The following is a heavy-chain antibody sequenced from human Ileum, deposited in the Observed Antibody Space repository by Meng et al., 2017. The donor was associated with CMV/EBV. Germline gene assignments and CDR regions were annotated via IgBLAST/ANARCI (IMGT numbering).Heavy chain of an antibody. J-gene: IGHJ4*02. D-gene: IGHD1-14*01. CDR1: GDSVSSINW. CDR3: ARAGNHRVGDY. CDR2: IHHTGST. V-gene: IGHV4-4*02. Sequence: CDVSGDSVSSINWWSWVRQPPGKGLEWIGEIHHTGSTSYNPSLKSRVTLSVDKSKNQFSLKMSSVTAADTAVYYCARAGNHRVGDYWGQGTLVTVSS.